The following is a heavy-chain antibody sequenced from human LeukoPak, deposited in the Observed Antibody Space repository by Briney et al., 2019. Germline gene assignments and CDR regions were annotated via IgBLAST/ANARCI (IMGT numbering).Heavy chain of an antibody. CDR1: GGSISSYY. Sequence: SETLSLTCTVSGGSISSYYWSWIRQPAGKGLEWIGRIYTSGSTNYNPSPKSRVTMSVDTSKNQFSLKLSSVTAADTAVYYCARYYYDSSGYLAFDYWGQGTLVTVSS. D-gene: IGHD3-22*01. V-gene: IGHV4-4*07. J-gene: IGHJ4*02. CDR3: ARYYYDSSGYLAFDY. CDR2: IYTSGST.